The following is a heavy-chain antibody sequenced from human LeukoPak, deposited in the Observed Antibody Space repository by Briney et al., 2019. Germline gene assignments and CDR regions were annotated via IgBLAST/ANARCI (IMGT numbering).Heavy chain of an antibody. V-gene: IGHV4-4*07. CDR2: IYTSGST. D-gene: IGHD3-22*01. CDR3: ARGIYYDSSGRVYYYYMDV. Sequence: SETLSLTCTVSGGSIISYYWSWIRQPAGKGLEWIGRIYTSGSTNYNPSLKSRVTMSVDTSKNQFYLKLSSVTAADTAMYYCARGIYYDSSGRVYYYYMDVWGKGTTVTVSS. J-gene: IGHJ6*03. CDR1: GGSIISYY.